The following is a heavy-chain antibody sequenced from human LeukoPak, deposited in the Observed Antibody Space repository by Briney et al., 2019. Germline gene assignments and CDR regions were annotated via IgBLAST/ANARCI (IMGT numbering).Heavy chain of an antibody. V-gene: IGHV4-59*11. CDR2: IYYSGTT. Sequence: KPSETLSLTCTVSGGSISSHYWSWIRQPPGKGLEWIGYIYYSGTTNYNPSLKSRVTISVDTSKNQFSLKLSSVTAADTAVYYCARASCSRPSCYAFPFDIWGQGTMVTVSS. D-gene: IGHD2-2*01. CDR3: ARASCSRPSCYAFPFDI. J-gene: IGHJ3*02. CDR1: GGSISSHY.